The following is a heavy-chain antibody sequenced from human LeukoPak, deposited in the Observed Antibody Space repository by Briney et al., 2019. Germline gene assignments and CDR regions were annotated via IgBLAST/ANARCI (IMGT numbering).Heavy chain of an antibody. J-gene: IGHJ4*02. Sequence: PGGSLRHSCAASGFTFSSYWMSWVRQAPGKGLEWVANIKQDGSEKYYVDSVKGRFAISRDNAKSSLFLQMNSLRAEDTAVYYCARVSNVVATIWGQGTLVTVSS. CDR2: IKQDGSEK. D-gene: IGHD5-12*01. V-gene: IGHV3-7*01. CDR3: ARVSNVVATI. CDR1: GFTFSSYW.